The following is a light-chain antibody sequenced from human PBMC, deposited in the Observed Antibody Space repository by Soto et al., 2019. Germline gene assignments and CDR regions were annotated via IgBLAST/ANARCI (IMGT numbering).Light chain of an antibody. J-gene: IGKJ3*01. CDR1: QSISSTY. CDR3: QQYVRSPYT. V-gene: IGKV3-20*01. Sequence: EIVLTQSPGSLSLSPGERATLSCRASQSISSTYIAWYQQKRGQAPRRLIFGASSRATGIPDRFSGSGSWIDFSLTISRLQPEVSGVYFCQQYVRSPYTFGPGTIVDIK. CDR2: GAS.